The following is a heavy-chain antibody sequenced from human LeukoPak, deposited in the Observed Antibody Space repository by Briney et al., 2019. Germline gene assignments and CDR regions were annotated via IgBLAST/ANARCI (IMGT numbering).Heavy chain of an antibody. CDR1: GDSVNSAFYF. CDR2: IYYSGST. CDR3: ARGARYCSSTSCGVWFDP. V-gene: IGHV4-61*01. D-gene: IGHD2-2*01. J-gene: IGHJ5*02. Sequence: SETLSLACSVSGDSVNSAFYFWNWIRRPPGKGLEWIGYIYYSGSTNYNPSLKSRVTISVDTSKNQFSLKLSSVTAADTAVYYCARGARYCSSTSCGVWFDPWGQGTLVTVSS.